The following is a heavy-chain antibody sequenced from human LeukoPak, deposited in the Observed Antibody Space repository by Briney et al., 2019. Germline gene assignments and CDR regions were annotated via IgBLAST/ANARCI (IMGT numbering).Heavy chain of an antibody. CDR2: ISGSGAMT. J-gene: IGHJ4*02. V-gene: IGHV3-23*01. CDR3: AKDRVDGSGSQFDS. Sequence: GGSLRLSCAASGFTLSNHALIWVRQAPGKGLEWVSSISGSGAMTYYADSVKGRFTISRDNAMNKLYLQMTSLRADDTAVYYCAKDRVDGSGSQFDSWGQGSLVIVSS. D-gene: IGHD3-10*01. CDR1: GFTLSNHA.